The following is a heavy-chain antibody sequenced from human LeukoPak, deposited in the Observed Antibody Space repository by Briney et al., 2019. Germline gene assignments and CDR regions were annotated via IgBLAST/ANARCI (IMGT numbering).Heavy chain of an antibody. CDR1: GFTFSSYS. Sequence: PGGSLRLSCAASGFTFSSYSMNWVRQAPGKGLEWASSISSSSSYIYYADSVKGRFTISRDNAKNSLYLQMNSLRAEDTALYYCAKDYYSSSWGAFDIWGQGTMVTVSS. J-gene: IGHJ3*02. V-gene: IGHV3-21*04. CDR3: AKDYYSSSWGAFDI. CDR2: ISSSSSYI. D-gene: IGHD6-13*01.